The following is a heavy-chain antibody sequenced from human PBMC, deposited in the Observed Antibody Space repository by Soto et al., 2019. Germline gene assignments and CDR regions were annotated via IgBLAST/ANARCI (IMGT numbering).Heavy chain of an antibody. CDR2: IYYSGST. CDR3: ARRAFGGVQNPYYYYGMDV. D-gene: IGHD3-16*01. V-gene: IGHV4-39*01. CDR1: GGSISSSSYY. J-gene: IGHJ6*02. Sequence: SETLSLTCTVSGGSISSSSYYWGCIRQPPGKGLEWIGSIYYSGSTYYNPSLKSRVTISVDTSKNQFSLKLSSVTAADTAVYYCARRAFGGVQNPYYYYGMDVWGQGTTVTVSS.